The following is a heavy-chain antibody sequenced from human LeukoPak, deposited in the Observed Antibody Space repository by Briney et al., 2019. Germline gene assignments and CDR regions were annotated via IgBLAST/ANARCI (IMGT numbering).Heavy chain of an antibody. CDR2: INPNSGGT. CDR1: GYTFTVYY. Sequence: ASVKVSCKASGYTFTVYYMHWVRQAPGQGLEWMGRINPNSGGTNHAQKFQGRVTMTRDTSISTAYMELSRLRSDDTAVYYCASTYCSSTSRYTFLALNWGQGTLVTVSS. J-gene: IGHJ4*02. D-gene: IGHD2-2*02. V-gene: IGHV1-2*06. CDR3: ASTYCSSTSRYTFLALN.